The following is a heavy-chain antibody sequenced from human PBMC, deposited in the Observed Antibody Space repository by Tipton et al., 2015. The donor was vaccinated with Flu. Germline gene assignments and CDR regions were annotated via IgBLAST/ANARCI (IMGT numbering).Heavy chain of an antibody. CDR3: ATGSMVTDKWFDP. D-gene: IGHD2-21*02. CDR2: VDPEDGET. J-gene: IGHJ5*02. CDR1: GYTFIDYT. V-gene: IGHV1-69-2*01. Sequence: VQLVQSGAEVKKPGATVKISCKVSGYTFIDYTIHWVQQAPGKGLEWMGLVDPEDGETKYAAKFQGRVTISADTSADTAYMELRSLRSEDTAVYYCATGSMVTDKWFDPWGQGTLVTVSS.